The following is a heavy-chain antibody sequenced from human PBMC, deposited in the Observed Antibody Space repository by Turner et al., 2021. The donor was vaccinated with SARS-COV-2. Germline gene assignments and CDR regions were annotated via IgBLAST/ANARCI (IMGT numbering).Heavy chain of an antibody. V-gene: IGHV4-39*01. Sequence: QLRLQESGPGLVKPSETLSLTCTVSGGPISSSSYYWGWIRQPPGKGLEWIGSIYYSGSTYYNPSLKSRVTISVDTSKNQFSLKLSSVTAADTAVYYCAGEVVVLTTTHYGMDVWGQGTTVTVSS. CDR2: IYYSGST. D-gene: IGHD1-26*01. CDR3: AGEVVVLTTTHYGMDV. J-gene: IGHJ6*02. CDR1: GGPISSSSYY.